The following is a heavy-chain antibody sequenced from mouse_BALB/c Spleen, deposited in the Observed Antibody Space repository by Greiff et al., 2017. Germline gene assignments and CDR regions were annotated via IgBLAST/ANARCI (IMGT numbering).Heavy chain of an antibody. CDR2: ISSGGSYT. V-gene: IGHV5-9-4*01. J-gene: IGHJ2*01. CDR3: ARDGEGGFDY. Sequence: EVKVEESGGGLVKPGGSLKLSCAASGFTFSSYAMSWVRQSPEKRLEWVAEISSGGSYTYYPDTVTGRFPISRDNAKNTLYLEMSSLRSEDTAMYYCARDGEGGFDYWGQGTTLTVSS. CDR1: GFTFSSYA.